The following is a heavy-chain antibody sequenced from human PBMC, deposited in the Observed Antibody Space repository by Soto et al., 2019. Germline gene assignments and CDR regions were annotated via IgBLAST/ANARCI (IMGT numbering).Heavy chain of an antibody. CDR3: ASRGHCSNGQCHPFDY. D-gene: IGHD2-8*01. V-gene: IGHV3-11*06. J-gene: IGHJ4*02. Sequence: PGGSLRLSCVGSDFSLSGFYMSWVRQAPGKGLEWLSFISMSGSYKTCAASVEGRFTISRDNVKNILYLQMDSLRVEDTAVYYCASRGHCSNGQCHPFDYWGQGTQVTVSS. CDR1: DFSLSGFY. CDR2: ISMSGSYK.